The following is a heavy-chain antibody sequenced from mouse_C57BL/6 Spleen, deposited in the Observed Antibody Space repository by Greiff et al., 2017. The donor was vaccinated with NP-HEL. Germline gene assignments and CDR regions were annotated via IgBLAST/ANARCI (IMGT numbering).Heavy chain of an antibody. CDR2: IDPENGDT. V-gene: IGHV14-4*01. CDR3: TTKYYGPYAMDY. Sequence: EVKLMESGAELVRPGASVKLSCTASGFNIKDDYMHWVKQRPEQGLEWIGWIDPENGDTEYASKFQGKATITADTSSNTAYLQLSSLTSEDTAVYYCTTKYYGPYAMDYWGQGTSVTVSS. CDR1: GFNIKDDY. D-gene: IGHD1-1*01. J-gene: IGHJ4*01.